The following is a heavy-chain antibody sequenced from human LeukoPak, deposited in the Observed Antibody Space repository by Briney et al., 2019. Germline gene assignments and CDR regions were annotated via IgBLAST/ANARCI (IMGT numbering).Heavy chain of an antibody. J-gene: IGHJ4*02. D-gene: IGHD3-9*01. V-gene: IGHV4-34*01. CDR1: GGSFSGYY. Sequence: PSETLSLTCAVYGGSFSGYYWSWIRQPPGKGLEWIGEINHSGSTNYNPSLKSRITISVDTSKNQFSLKLSSVTAADTAVYYCARERPSYYDILTGYYPRSLPYYFDYWGQGTLVTVSS. CDR3: ARERPSYYDILTGYYPRSLPYYFDY. CDR2: INHSGST.